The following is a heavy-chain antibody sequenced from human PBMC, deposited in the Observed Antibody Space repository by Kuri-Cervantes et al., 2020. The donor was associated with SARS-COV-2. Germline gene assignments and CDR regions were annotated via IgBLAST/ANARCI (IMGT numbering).Heavy chain of an antibody. CDR2: ISSRRDST. CDR3: AKNRRTVAAPFDY. J-gene: IGHJ4*02. V-gene: IGHV3-23*01. D-gene: IGHD4-23*01. Sequence: GGSLRLSCAASGFTFSSYAMGWVRQAPGKGLEWVSSISSRRDSTYYADSVRGRFTISRDNSKNTLYLQMNSLRADDTAVYYCAKNRRTVAAPFDYWGQGTLVTVSS. CDR1: GFTFSSYA.